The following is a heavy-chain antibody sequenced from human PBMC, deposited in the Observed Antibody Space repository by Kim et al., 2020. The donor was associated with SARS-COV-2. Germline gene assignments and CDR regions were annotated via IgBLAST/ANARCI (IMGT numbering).Heavy chain of an antibody. V-gene: IGHV5-51*01. Sequence: GESLKISCKGSGYSFTSYWIGWVRQMPGKGLEWMGIIYAGDSDTRYSPSFQGQVTISADKSISTAYLQWSSLKASDTAMYYCARLTSGYSYGWYCYGMDVWGQGTTVTVSS. CDR2: IYAGDSDT. J-gene: IGHJ6*02. CDR3: ARLTSGYSYGWYCYGMDV. CDR1: GYSFTSYW. D-gene: IGHD5-18*01.